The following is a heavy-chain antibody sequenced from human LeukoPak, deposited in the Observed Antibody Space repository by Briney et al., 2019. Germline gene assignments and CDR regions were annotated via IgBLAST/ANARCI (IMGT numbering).Heavy chain of an antibody. V-gene: IGHV3-15*04. CDR2: IESKTDGGTT. CDR1: GFSFSDAW. Sequence: GGCLRLSCAVSGFSFSDAWMSWVRQTPGKGLEWVGRIESKTDGGTTDYAALVKGRFTISRDDSTNTLYLQMNSLRAEDTAVYYCARRVVGATSVDYFDYWGQGTLVTVSS. CDR3: ARRVVGATSVDYFDY. J-gene: IGHJ4*02. D-gene: IGHD1-26*01.